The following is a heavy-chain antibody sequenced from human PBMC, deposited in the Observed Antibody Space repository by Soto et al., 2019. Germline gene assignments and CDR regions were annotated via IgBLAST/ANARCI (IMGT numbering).Heavy chain of an antibody. V-gene: IGHV3-30*18. CDR1: GFTFSNYG. Sequence: QVQLVESGGGVVQPGRSLRLSCAASGFTFSNYGMHWVRQAPGKGLEWVIVISYDGNVAYYADSVKGRFTISRDNSKNTLYLQMNCLRTEETAMYYCAKEGPITNWYFDYWGQGTLVTVSS. J-gene: IGHJ4*02. CDR3: AKEGPITNWYFDY. D-gene: IGHD1-1*01. CDR2: ISYDGNVA.